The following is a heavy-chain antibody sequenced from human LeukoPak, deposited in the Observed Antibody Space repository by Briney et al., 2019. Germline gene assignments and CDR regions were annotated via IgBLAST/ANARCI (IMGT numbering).Heavy chain of an antibody. Sequence: SETLSLTCTVSGGSVSSGSYYWSWIRQPPGRGLEWIGYIYCSGSTNYNPSLKSRVTISVDTSKNQFSLKLSSVTAADTAVYYCARDSVIYFDYWGQGTLVTVSS. J-gene: IGHJ4*02. CDR3: ARDSVIYFDY. CDR2: IYCSGST. V-gene: IGHV4-61*01. D-gene: IGHD2-21*01. CDR1: GGSVSSGSYY.